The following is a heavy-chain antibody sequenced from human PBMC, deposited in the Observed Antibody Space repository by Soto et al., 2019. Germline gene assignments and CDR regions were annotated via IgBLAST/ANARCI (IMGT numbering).Heavy chain of an antibody. D-gene: IGHD1-1*01. CDR3: ARGNWNRYFDY. J-gene: IGHJ4*02. CDR1: GGSISRGGYS. Sequence: SETLSLTCAVSGGSISRGGYSWSWIRQPPGKGLEWIGYIYHSGSTYYNPSLKSRVTISVDRSKNQFSLKLSSVTAADTAVYYCARGNWNRYFDYWGQGTLVTVSS. CDR2: IYHSGST. V-gene: IGHV4-30-2*01.